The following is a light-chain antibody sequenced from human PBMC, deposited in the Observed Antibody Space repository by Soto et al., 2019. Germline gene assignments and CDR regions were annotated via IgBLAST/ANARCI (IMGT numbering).Light chain of an antibody. V-gene: IGKV3-20*01. CDR1: QSVGSTY. J-gene: IGKJ1*01. CDR2: GAS. CDR3: QQYTKFPWT. Sequence: EVVLTQSPGTLSLSPVERATLSCGASQSVGSTYVAWYQPKPGQAPRLLIYGASSRATGIPDRYSGSGSVTDFTLTMRRLATEDFAVYYSQQYTKFPWTVGQATKVEMK.